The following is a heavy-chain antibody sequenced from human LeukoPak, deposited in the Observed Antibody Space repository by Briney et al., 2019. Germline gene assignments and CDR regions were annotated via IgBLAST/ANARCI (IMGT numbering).Heavy chain of an antibody. CDR1: GDSVSINSAA. Sequence: SQTLSLTCAISGDSVSINSAAWNWIRQSPSRGLEWLGSTYYRSKWYNNYAVSVKSRITINPDTSKNQFSLHLNSVTPEDTAVYYCARSTVDTAMVRRNYYYYGMDVWGQGTTVTVSS. J-gene: IGHJ6*02. CDR3: ARSTVDTAMVRRNYYYYGMDV. D-gene: IGHD5-18*01. CDR2: TYYRSKWYN. V-gene: IGHV6-1*01.